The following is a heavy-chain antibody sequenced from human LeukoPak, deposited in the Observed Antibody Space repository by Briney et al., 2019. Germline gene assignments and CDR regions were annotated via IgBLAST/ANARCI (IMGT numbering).Heavy chain of an antibody. J-gene: IGHJ4*02. V-gene: IGHV1-18*01. CDR2: ISAYNGNT. CDR3: ARALEDYYDSSGYSWNY. D-gene: IGHD3-22*01. CDR1: GYTFTSYG. Sequence: ASVKLSCEASGYTFTSYGISWVRQAPGQGLEWMGWISAYNGNTNYAQKLQGRVTMTTDTSTSTAYMELRSLRSDDTAVYYCARALEDYYDSSGYSWNYWGQGTLVTVSS.